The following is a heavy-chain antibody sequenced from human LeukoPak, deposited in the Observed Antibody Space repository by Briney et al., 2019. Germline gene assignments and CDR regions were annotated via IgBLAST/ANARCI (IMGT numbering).Heavy chain of an antibody. CDR2: IYYSGST. CDR3: ARRPVFCSGGSCQPKWFDP. J-gene: IGHJ5*02. CDR1: GGSISSSSYY. Sequence: PSETLSLTCTVSGGSISSSSYYWGWIRQPPGKGLEWIGSIYYSGSTYYNPSLKSRVTISVDTSKNQFSLKLSSVTAADTAVYYCARRPVFCSGGSCQPKWFDPWGQGTLVTVSS. D-gene: IGHD2-15*01. V-gene: IGHV4-39*01.